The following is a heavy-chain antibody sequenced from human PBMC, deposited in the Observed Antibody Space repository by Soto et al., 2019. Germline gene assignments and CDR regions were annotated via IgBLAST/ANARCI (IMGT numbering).Heavy chain of an antibody. CDR1: GYTFTSYG. J-gene: IGHJ4*02. D-gene: IGHD3-9*01. Sequence: QVQLVQSGAEVKKPGASVKVSCKASGYTFTSYGISWVRQAPGQGLEWMGWISAYNGNTNYAQKLQGRVTMTTDTSTSTAYMELRSLRSDDTAVYYCARDHAIFFYSGPSGYFDYWGQGTLVTVSS. CDR2: ISAYNGNT. CDR3: ARDHAIFFYSGPSGYFDY. V-gene: IGHV1-18*01.